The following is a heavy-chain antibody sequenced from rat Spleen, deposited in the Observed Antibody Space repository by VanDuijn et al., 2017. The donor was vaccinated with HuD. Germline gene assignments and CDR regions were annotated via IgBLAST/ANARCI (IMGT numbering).Heavy chain of an antibody. Sequence: EVQLVESGGGLVQPGRSMKLSCAASGFTFSNYDMAWVRQAPKKGLEWVAYINTAGDSTYYLDSVKGRFTVSRDNAKSTLYLQMDSLRSEDTATYYCARQGPFMYTTDYPFDYWGQGVMVTVSS. D-gene: IGHD1-6*01. CDR1: GFTFSNYD. J-gene: IGHJ2*01. CDR3: ARQGPFMYTTDYPFDY. V-gene: IGHV5-25*01. CDR2: INTAGDST.